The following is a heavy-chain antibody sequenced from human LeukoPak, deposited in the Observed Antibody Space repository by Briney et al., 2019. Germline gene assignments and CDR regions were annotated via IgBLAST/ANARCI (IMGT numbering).Heavy chain of an antibody. D-gene: IGHD5-18*01. J-gene: IGHJ4*02. CDR3: TGWDTAMFDDY. Sequence: GGSLRLSCAASGFIVSSNYMTWVRQAPGKGLEWVSVIYTGGSTYYADSVKGRFTISRDNSKNTVYLQMNSLRVEDTAVYYCTGWDTAMFDDYWGQGTLVTVSS. V-gene: IGHV3-53*01. CDR2: IYTGGST. CDR1: GFIVSSNY.